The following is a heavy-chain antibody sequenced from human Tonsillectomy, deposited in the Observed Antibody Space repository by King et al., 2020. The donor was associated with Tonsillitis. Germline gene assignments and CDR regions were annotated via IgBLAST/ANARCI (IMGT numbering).Heavy chain of an antibody. CDR1: GGSTSSGSHY. J-gene: IGHJ3*02. D-gene: IGHD3-10*01. CDR2: IYTSGST. Sequence: VPLQESGPGLVKSSQTLSLTCTVSGGSTSSGSHYWRWIRQPAGKEVEWIGRIYTSGSTNYNPSLMSRVTMSVDPSKNQLSLKLTSVTAADPAVYFCAREISGGPPYGSAFDIWGQGTMVTVSS. CDR3: AREISGGPPYGSAFDI. V-gene: IGHV4-61*02.